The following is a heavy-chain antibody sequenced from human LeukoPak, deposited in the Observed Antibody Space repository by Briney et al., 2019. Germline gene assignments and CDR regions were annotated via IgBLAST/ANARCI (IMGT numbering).Heavy chain of an antibody. CDR2: IYTSGST. Sequence: PSETLSLTXTVSGGSISSGSYYWSWIRQPAGKGLELIGRIYTSGSTNYNPSLKSRVTISVDTSKNQFSLKLSSVTAADTAVYYCARDVDTAISDYWGQGTLVTVSS. V-gene: IGHV4-61*02. CDR3: ARDVDTAISDY. J-gene: IGHJ4*02. D-gene: IGHD5-18*01. CDR1: GGSISSGSYY.